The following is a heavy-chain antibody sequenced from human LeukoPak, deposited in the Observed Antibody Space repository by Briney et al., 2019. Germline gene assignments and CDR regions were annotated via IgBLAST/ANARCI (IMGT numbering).Heavy chain of an antibody. CDR2: MNPNSGNT. D-gene: IGHD3-10*01. Sequence: ASVKVSCKASGYTFTSSDINWVRQATGQGLGWMGWMNPNSGNTGYAQKFPGRGTMTRNTSISTAYMELSSLRSEDTAVYYCARGPPRYYYGSGSFYGMDVWGQGTTVTVSS. CDR3: ARGPPRYYYGSGSFYGMDV. J-gene: IGHJ6*02. CDR1: GYTFTSSD. V-gene: IGHV1-8*01.